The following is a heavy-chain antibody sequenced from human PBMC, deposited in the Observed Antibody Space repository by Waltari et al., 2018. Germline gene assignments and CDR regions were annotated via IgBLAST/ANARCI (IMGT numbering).Heavy chain of an antibody. V-gene: IGHV3-15*01. J-gene: IGHJ6*02. CDR2: IKGRADGGTG. CDR3: ATNHLVRGSHWSYGMDV. D-gene: IGHD3-10*01. Sequence: VQLVESGGGSVRPGGSLRLSCTASGFNINDAWMSWVRQAAGKGGRWVGHIKGRADGGTGEYAAPVKGRFAIARHESKNTVWLQMDSLKTEDTAVYYCATNHLVRGSHWSYGMDVWGQGTTVTVSS. CDR1: GFNINDAW.